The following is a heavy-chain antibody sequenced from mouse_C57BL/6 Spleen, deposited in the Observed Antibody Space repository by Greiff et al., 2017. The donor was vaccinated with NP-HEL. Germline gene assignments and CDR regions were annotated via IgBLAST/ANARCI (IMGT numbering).Heavy chain of an antibody. V-gene: IGHV1-52*01. CDR3: ARSDDYDDEGFAY. Sequence: VQLQESGAELVRPGSSVKLSCKASGYTFTSYWMHWVKQRPIQGLEWIGNIDPSDSETHYNQKFKDKATLTVDKSSSTAYMQLSSLTSEDSAVYYCARSDDYDDEGFAYWGQGTLVTVSA. CDR2: IDPSDSET. J-gene: IGHJ3*01. D-gene: IGHD2-4*01. CDR1: GYTFTSYW.